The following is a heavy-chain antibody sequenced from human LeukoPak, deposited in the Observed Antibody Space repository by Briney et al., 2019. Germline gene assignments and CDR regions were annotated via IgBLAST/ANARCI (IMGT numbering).Heavy chain of an antibody. D-gene: IGHD3-22*01. Sequence: PGGSLRLSCAASGFTFSSYGMHWVRQAPGKGLEWVAVISYDGSNKYYADSVKGRFTISRDNSKNTLYLQMNSLRAEDTAVYYCAKAGYYYDSSGVNWFDPWGQGTLVAVSS. V-gene: IGHV3-30*18. CDR3: AKAGYYYDSSGVNWFDP. CDR1: GFTFSSYG. J-gene: IGHJ5*02. CDR2: ISYDGSNK.